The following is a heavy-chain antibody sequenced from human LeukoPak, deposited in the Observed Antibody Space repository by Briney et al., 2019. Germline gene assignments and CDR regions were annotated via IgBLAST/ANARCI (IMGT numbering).Heavy chain of an antibody. CDR3: AKSNPTYYDILTGLFDY. J-gene: IGHJ4*02. CDR1: GFTFSSYA. D-gene: IGHD3-9*01. V-gene: IGHV3-23*01. CDR2: ISGSGGST. Sequence: GASLTLSCAASGFTFSSYAMSWVRHAPGKGLEWVSAISGSGGSTYYGDSVKGRFTISRDNSKNKLYLQMNSLRAEDTAVYYCAKSNPTYYDILTGLFDYWGQGTLVTVSS.